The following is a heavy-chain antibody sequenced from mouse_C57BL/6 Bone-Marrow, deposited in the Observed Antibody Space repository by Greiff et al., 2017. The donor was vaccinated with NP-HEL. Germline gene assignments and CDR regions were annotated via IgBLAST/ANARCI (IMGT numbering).Heavy chain of an antibody. CDR2: ISNLAYSI. Sequence: DVHLVESGGGLVQPGGSLKLSCAASGFTFSDYGMAWVRQAPRKGPEWVAFISNLAYSIYYADTVTGRFTISRENAKNTLYLEMSSLRSEDTAMYYCARRLGDFAMDYWGQGTSVTVSS. V-gene: IGHV5-15*04. D-gene: IGHD2-13*01. CDR3: ARRLGDFAMDY. J-gene: IGHJ4*01. CDR1: GFTFSDYG.